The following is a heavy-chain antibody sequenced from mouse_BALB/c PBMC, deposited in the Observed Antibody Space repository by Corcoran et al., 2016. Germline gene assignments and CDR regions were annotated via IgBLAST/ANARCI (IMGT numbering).Heavy chain of an antibody. CDR1: GFSLSTSGMG. CDR3: ARREDYDAMDY. V-gene: IGHV8-5*01. J-gene: IGHJ4*01. Sequence: QVTLKEAGPGILQPSETLSLTCAFSGFSLSTSGMGVDWIRQPSGEGLGWLADIWCDDNKYYNPSLKSRHTSSKDTSSNQVFLKITSVDTADTATYYCARREDYDAMDYWGQGTSVTVSS. CDR2: IWCDDNK.